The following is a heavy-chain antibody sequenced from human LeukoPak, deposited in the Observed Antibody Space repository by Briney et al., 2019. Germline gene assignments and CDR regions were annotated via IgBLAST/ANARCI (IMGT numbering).Heavy chain of an antibody. CDR3: ARARYCSGGSCYDPFDY. CDR1: GGSFSGYY. CDR2: INHSGST. Sequence: PSETLSLTCAVYGGSFSGYYWSWIRQPPGKGLEWIGEINHSGSTNYNPSLKSRVTISVDTSKNQFSLKLSSVTAADTAVYYCARARYCSGGSCYDPFDYWGQGTLVTVSS. D-gene: IGHD2-15*01. V-gene: IGHV4-34*01. J-gene: IGHJ4*02.